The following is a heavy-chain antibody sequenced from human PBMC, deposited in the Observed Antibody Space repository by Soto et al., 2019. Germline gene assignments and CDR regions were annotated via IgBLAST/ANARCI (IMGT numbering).Heavy chain of an antibody. J-gene: IGHJ4*02. D-gene: IGHD5-12*01. Sequence: SETLSLTCTVSGGSINSSSDYWGWIRQPPGKGLEWIVSVYNSGITYYNTSLKSRVTISVDTSKNQFSLKLSSVTAADTALYYCTTRTEVAKYYFDYWGQGTLVTVS. CDR1: GGSINSSSDY. CDR3: TTRTEVAKYYFDY. V-gene: IGHV4-39*01. CDR2: VYNSGIT.